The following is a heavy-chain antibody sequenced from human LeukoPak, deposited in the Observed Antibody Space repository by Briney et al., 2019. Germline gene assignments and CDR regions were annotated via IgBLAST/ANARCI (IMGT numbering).Heavy chain of an antibody. J-gene: IGHJ5*02. Sequence: PGRSLRLSCAASGFTFSTYGMHWVRQAPGKGLEWVAVMSYDGSNKNYGDSVKGRFTISRDNSKNTLYLQMNGLRPEDTAVYYCAKDPQGENWLDPWGQGTLVTVSS. CDR2: MSYDGSNK. V-gene: IGHV3-33*05. CDR1: GFTFSTYG. CDR3: AKDPQGENWLDP.